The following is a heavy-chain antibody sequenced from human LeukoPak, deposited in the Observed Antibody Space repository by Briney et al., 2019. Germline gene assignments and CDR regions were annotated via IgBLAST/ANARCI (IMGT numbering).Heavy chain of an antibody. CDR3: VKDITPMLTLGGAIVGEGMDL. CDR2: ISFNSGRI. Sequence: GGSLRLSCAASGSTFGDHAMNWVRQAPGKGLEWVSGISFNSGRIVYADSVKGRFTISRDNGKNSLYLQMNSLRPEDTAVYYCVKDITPMLTLGGAIVGEGMDLWGQGTTVIVSS. D-gene: IGHD3-16*02. V-gene: IGHV3-9*01. J-gene: IGHJ6*02. CDR1: GSTFGDHA.